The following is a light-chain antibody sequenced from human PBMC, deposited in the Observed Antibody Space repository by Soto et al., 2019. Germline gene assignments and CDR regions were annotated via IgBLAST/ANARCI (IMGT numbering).Light chain of an antibody. CDR1: ISDVGGYNY. V-gene: IGLV2-14*01. Sequence: QSVLTQPASVSGSPGQSITISCTGTISDVGGYNYVSWYQQHPGQAPKLMIYEVSNRPSGASHRFSGYKSANTASLTISGLQADDEADYYCSSYTSSNSWVFGGGTQLTVL. CDR3: SSYTSSNSWV. CDR2: EVS. J-gene: IGLJ3*02.